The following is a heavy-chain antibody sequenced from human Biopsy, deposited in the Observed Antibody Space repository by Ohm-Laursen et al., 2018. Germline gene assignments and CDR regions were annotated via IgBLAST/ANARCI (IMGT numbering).Heavy chain of an antibody. CDR2: IYSGGTT. CDR1: GFTVSSNY. V-gene: IGHV3-53*01. D-gene: IGHD1-1*01. CDR3: AKGRVGNSGSLDI. J-gene: IGHJ3*02. Sequence: GSLRLSCAASGFTVSSNYMSWVRQAPGKGLEWVSFIYSGGTTYYADSVKGRFTISRDNSKNTLYLQMNSLRAEDTAIYYCAKGRVGNSGSLDIWGHGTMVTVSS.